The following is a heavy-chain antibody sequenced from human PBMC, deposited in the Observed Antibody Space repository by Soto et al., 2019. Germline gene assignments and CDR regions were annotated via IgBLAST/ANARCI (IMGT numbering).Heavy chain of an antibody. Sequence: EVQLLESGGGLVQPGGSLRLSCAASGFTFSSYAMSWVRQAPGKGLEWVSAISGSGGSTYYADSVKGRFTISRDNTKKQIYMKMNRLRAEDTAVYYCEKRYCSGGSCYWSEYYFDYWCQGTLVTVSS. CDR3: EKRYCSGGSCYWSEYYFDY. J-gene: IGHJ4*02. CDR1: GFTFSSYA. D-gene: IGHD2-15*01. V-gene: IGHV3-23*01. CDR2: ISGSGGST.